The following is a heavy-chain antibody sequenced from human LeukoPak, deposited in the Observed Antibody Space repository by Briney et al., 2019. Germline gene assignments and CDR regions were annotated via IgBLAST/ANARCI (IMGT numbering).Heavy chain of an antibody. Sequence: PGGSLRLSCVVSGLTSTGYTMNWVRQAPGKGLEWVSSISSSSSYIYYADSVKGRFTISRDNAKNSLYLQMNSLRAEDTAVYYCASENYDILTGSDYWGQGTLVTVSS. CDR3: ASENYDILTGSDY. CDR2: ISSSSSYI. D-gene: IGHD3-9*01. J-gene: IGHJ4*02. V-gene: IGHV3-21*01. CDR1: GLTSTGYT.